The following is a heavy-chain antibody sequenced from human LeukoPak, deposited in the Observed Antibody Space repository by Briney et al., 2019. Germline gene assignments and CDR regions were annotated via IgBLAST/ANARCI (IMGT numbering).Heavy chain of an antibody. CDR1: GFTFSSYA. D-gene: IGHD3-10*01. CDR3: AKDKLKHLLWFGELLTYYFDY. J-gene: IGHJ4*02. Sequence: GGSLRLSCTASGFTFSSYAMSWVRQAPGKGLEWVSAISGSGGSTYYADSVKGRFTISRDNSKNTLYLQMNSLRAEDTAVYYCAKDKLKHLLWFGELLTYYFDYWGQGTLVTVSS. V-gene: IGHV3-23*01. CDR2: ISGSGGST.